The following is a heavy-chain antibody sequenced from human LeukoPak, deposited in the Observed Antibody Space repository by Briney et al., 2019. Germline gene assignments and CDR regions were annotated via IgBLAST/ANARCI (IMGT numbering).Heavy chain of an antibody. J-gene: IGHJ4*02. CDR3: ARAPIGSHLDY. CDR2: IYTGGAT. D-gene: IGHD1-26*01. Sequence: SDTLSLTCTVSSDAVSSSHWSWSRQSAATGLGRFGRIYTGGATNYNPSLPSRFTRSLDTSRNQFSLKVASLTAADTAVYYCARAPIGSHLDYWGPGTLGTVSS. V-gene: IGHV4-4*07. CDR1: SDAVSSSH.